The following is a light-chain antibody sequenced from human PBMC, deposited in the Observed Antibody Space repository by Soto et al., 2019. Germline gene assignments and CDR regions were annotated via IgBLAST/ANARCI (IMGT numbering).Light chain of an antibody. V-gene: IGKV1-8*01. CDR3: QQSYSIWWT. CDR1: QGISSY. J-gene: IGKJ1*01. Sequence: AIRITQSPSSFSASTGDRVTITCRASQGISSYLAWYQQKPGKAPKLLIYAASTLQSGVPSRFSGSGSGTNFTLTIDSLQPEDFATYYCQQSYSIWWTFGQGTKVDIK. CDR2: AAS.